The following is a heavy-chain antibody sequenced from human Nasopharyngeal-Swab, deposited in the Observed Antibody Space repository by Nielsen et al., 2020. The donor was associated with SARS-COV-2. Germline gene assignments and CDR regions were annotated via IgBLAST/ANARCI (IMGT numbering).Heavy chain of an antibody. CDR3: ARDRSGVTFEGVIYY. D-gene: IGHD3-16*02. CDR2: ISYDGSNK. J-gene: IGHJ4*02. Sequence: WIRQPPGKGLEWVAVISYDGSNKYYADSVKGRFTISRDNSKNTLYLQMNSLRAEDTAVYYCARDRSGVTFEGVIYYWGQGTLVTVSS. V-gene: IGHV3-30*04.